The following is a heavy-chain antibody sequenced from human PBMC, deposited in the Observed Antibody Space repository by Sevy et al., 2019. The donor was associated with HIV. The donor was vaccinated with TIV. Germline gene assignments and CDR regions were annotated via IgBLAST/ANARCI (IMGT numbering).Heavy chain of an antibody. J-gene: IGHJ6*02. V-gene: IGHV4-59*01. CDR2: IHNRGRY. D-gene: IGHD6-19*01. CDR1: GDSIIDYY. Sequence: SETLSLTCTVSGDSIIDYYWSWIRQPPGKGLEWIGYIHNRGRYNYNPSLKSRVTISGDVSKNQFSLKLSSVTAADTAXXYCARDTSGYSSGWYPYYHYYGIDVWGQGTTVTVSS. CDR3: ARDTSGYSSGWYPYYHYYGIDV.